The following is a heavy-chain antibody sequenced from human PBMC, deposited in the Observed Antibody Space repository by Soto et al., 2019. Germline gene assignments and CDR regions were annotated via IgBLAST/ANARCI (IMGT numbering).Heavy chain of an antibody. J-gene: IGHJ3*02. CDR2: MNPNSGNT. CDR3: ARVGPRAFDI. CDR1: GYTFGSHD. V-gene: IGHV1-8*01. Sequence: QVQLVQSGAEVRRPGASVKVSCKASGYTFGSHDINWVRQATGPGLEWMGWMNPNSGNTGYAQKLQGRVTMTRTASISAAYMELSGLISEDTAVYYCARVGPRAFDIGGQGTMVTVAS.